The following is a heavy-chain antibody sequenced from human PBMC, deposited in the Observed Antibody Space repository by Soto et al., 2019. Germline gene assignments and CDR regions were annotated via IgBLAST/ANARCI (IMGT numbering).Heavy chain of an antibody. CDR1: GDSVSSNSAA. CDR3: AQAAGYISTWFFDY. CDR2: TYYRSKWYN. D-gene: IGHD6-13*01. Sequence: PSQTLSLNCAISGDSVSSNSAAWNWIRQSPSRGLEWLGRTYYRSKWYNDYAVSVKSRITINPDTSKNQFSLQLNSVTPEDTAVYYCAQAAGYISTWFFDYWGQGALVTVSS. V-gene: IGHV6-1*01. J-gene: IGHJ4*02.